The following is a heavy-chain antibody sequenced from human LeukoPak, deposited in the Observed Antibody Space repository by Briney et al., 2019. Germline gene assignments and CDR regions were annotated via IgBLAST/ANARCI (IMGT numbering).Heavy chain of an antibody. CDR3: AKGGKWDVTPFDY. Sequence: GESLRLSSAASGFTFTSYSMNWVRQAPGKGLEWVSTISGGGGSTYYADSVKGRFTISRDNSKNTLYLQVNSLRAEDTAVYYCAKGGKWDVTPFDYWGQGTLVTVSS. J-gene: IGHJ4*02. V-gene: IGHV3-23*01. D-gene: IGHD1-26*01. CDR1: GFTFTSYS. CDR2: ISGGGGST.